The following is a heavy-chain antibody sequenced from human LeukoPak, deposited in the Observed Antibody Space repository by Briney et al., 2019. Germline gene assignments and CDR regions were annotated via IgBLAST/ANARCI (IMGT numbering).Heavy chain of an antibody. V-gene: IGHV3-64*01. CDR2: ISGNGDST. CDR1: GFTFGGYA. CDR3: ARDTGSSWFHAFDY. D-gene: IGHD6-13*01. J-gene: IGHJ4*02. Sequence: AGSLRLSCSASGFTFGGYAMHWVRQAPGKGLEYVSAISGNGDSTSYANSVKGRFTISRDNSKNTLYLQMGSLRPEDMAVYYCARDTGSSWFHAFDYWGQGTLVTVSS.